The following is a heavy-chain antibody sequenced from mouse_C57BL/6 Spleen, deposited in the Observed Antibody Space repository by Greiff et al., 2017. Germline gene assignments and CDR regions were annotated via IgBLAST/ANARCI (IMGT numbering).Heavy chain of an antibody. D-gene: IGHD2-2*01. J-gene: IGHJ4*01. V-gene: IGHV1-82*01. Sequence: QVQLQQSGPELVKPGASVKISCKASGYAFSSSWMNWVKQRPGKGLEWIGRIYPGDGDTNYNGKFKGKATLTADTSSSTAYMQLSSLTSEDSAVYFCARSSGYAYYAMDYWGQGTSVTVSS. CDR3: ARSSGYAYYAMDY. CDR1: GYAFSSSW. CDR2: IYPGDGDT.